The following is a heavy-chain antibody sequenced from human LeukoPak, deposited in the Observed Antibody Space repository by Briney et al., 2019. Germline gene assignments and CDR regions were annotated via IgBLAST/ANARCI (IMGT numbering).Heavy chain of an antibody. D-gene: IGHD5-12*01. Sequence: GGSLRLSCVASRFTFSSYWMSWVRQAPGKVLEGVANIKQDGSEKYYVDSVKGRFTISRDNAKNSLYLQMNSLRAEDTAVYYCAREGIVATILRIETPFDYWGQGTLVTVSS. CDR1: RFTFSSYW. CDR2: IKQDGSEK. V-gene: IGHV3-7*01. J-gene: IGHJ4*02. CDR3: AREGIVATILRIETPFDY.